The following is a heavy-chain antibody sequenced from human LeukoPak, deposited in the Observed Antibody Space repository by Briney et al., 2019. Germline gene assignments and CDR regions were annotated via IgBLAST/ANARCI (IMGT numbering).Heavy chain of an antibody. Sequence: PGGSLRLSCAASGFTFSSYWMSWVRQAPGKGLEWVANIKQDGSEKYYVDSVKGRFTIFRDNAKNSLYLQMNSLRAEDTAVYYCARDQTYCGGDFYGYWGQGTLVTVSS. V-gene: IGHV3-7*01. CDR2: IKQDGSEK. D-gene: IGHD2-21*01. CDR1: GFTFSSYW. J-gene: IGHJ4*02. CDR3: ARDQTYCGGDFYGY.